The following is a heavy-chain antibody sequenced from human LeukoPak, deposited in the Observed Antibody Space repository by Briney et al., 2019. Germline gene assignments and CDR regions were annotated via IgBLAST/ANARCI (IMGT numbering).Heavy chain of an antibody. V-gene: IGHV3-15*01. CDR1: GFTFSNAW. CDR3: TTEYVLLWFGDY. CDR2: IKSKTDGGTT. Sequence: GGSLRLSCTASGFTFSNAWMSWVRQAPGKGLEWVGRIKSKTDGGTTDYAAPVKGRLTISRDDSKNTLYLQMNSLKTEDTAVYYCTTEYVLLWFGDYWGQGTLVTVSS. J-gene: IGHJ4*02. D-gene: IGHD3-10*01.